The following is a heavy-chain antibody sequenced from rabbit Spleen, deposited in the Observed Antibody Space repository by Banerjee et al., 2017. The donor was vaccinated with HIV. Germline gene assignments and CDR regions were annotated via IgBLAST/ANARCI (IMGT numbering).Heavy chain of an antibody. D-gene: IGHD8-1*01. J-gene: IGHJ4*01. CDR2: IEPVFGVT. V-gene: IGHV1S45*01. CDR1: GFDFSSKYW. Sequence: QEQLEESGGGLVQPEGSLTLTCTASGFDFSSKYWICWVRQAPGKGLEWIGYIEPVFGVTYYANWVNGRFTLSSHNAQNMLYLQLNSLTAADTATYFCARGYADSSGLPTYYFNLWGQGTLVTVS. CDR3: ARGYADSSGLPTYYFNL.